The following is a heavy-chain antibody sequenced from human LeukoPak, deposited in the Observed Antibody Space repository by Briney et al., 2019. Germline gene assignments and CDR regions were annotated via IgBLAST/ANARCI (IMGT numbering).Heavy chain of an antibody. CDR1: GFTFSSQW. CDR3: ARYYYDSSGYYYFDY. J-gene: IGHJ4*02. V-gene: IGHV3-7*03. Sequence: GGSLRLSCAASGFTFSSQWMSWVRQAPGKGLEWVANVNQGGTEKYYVDSVKGRFTISRDNAENSLYLQMNSLRAEDTAVYFCARYYYDSSGYYYFDYWGQGTLVTVSS. CDR2: VNQGGTEK. D-gene: IGHD3-22*01.